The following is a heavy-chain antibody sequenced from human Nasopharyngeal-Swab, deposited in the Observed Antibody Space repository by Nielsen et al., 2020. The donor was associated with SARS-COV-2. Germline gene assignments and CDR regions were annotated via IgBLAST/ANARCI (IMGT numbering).Heavy chain of an antibody. CDR1: GGSISSYY. Sequence: SETLSLTCTVSGGSISSYYWSWIRQPPGKGLEWIGYIYYSGSTNYNPSLKSRVTISVDMSKNQFSLKLSSVTAADTAVYYCARDPRVYYYDRSTSWYFDLWGRGTLVTVSS. J-gene: IGHJ2*01. D-gene: IGHD3-22*01. V-gene: IGHV4-59*01. CDR3: ARDPRVYYYDRSTSWYFDL. CDR2: IYYSGST.